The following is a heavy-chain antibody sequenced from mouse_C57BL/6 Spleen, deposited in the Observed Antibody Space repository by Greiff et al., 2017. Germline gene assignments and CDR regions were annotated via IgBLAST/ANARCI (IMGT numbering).Heavy chain of an antibody. V-gene: IGHV1-55*01. D-gene: IGHD1-1*01. CDR1: GYTFTSYW. CDR2: IYPGSGST. CDR3: AYLTTVVASRYFDV. Sequence: QVQLKQPGAELVKPGASVKMSCKASGYTFTSYWITWVKQRPGQGLEWIGDIYPGSGSTNYNEKFKSKATLTVDTSYSTAYMQLSSLTSEDSAVYYCAYLTTVVASRYFDVWGTGTTVTVSS. J-gene: IGHJ1*03.